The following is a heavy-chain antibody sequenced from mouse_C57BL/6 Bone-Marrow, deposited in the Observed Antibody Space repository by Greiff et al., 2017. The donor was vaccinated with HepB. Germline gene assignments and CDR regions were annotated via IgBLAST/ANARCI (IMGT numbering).Heavy chain of an antibody. CDR2: IDPEDGDT. J-gene: IGHJ4*01. CDR3: ARGGYDYDGVRAMDY. Sequence: VQLQQSGAELVKPGASVKLSCTASGFNIKDYYMHWVKQRTEQGLEWIGRIDPEDGDTKYAPKFKGKATITVDTSSTTAYLQLSSLTSEGTAVYYCARGGYDYDGVRAMDYWGQGTSVTVSS. D-gene: IGHD2-4*01. V-gene: IGHV14-2*01. CDR1: GFNIKDYY.